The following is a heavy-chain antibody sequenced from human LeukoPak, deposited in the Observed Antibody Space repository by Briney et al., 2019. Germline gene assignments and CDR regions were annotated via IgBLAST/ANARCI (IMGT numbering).Heavy chain of an antibody. D-gene: IGHD3-22*01. CDR3: AKDDMIVVVITPSPFDY. CDR2: ISGSGGST. CDR1: GFTFSSYA. V-gene: IGHV3-23*01. Sequence: PGGSLRLSCAASGFTFSSYAMSWVRQAPGKGLEWVSAISGSGGSTYYADSVKGRFTISRDNSKNTLYLQMNSLRAEDTAVYYCAKDDMIVVVITPSPFDYWGQGTLVTVSS. J-gene: IGHJ4*02.